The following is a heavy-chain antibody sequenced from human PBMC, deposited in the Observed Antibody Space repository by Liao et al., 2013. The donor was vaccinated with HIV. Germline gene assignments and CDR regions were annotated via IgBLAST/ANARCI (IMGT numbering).Heavy chain of an antibody. CDR3: AREGGGVSSSGYFAFDI. CDR2: IYYSGST. CDR1: GGSISSGDYY. V-gene: IGHV4-30-4*08. J-gene: IGHJ3*02. D-gene: IGHD3-22*01. Sequence: QVQLQESGPGLVKPSQTLSLTCTVSGGSISSGDYYWSWIRQPPGKGLEWIGYIYYSGSTYYNPSLKSRVTISVDTSKNQFSLKLSSVTAADTAVYYCAREGGGVSSSGYFAFDIWAKGQWSPSLQ.